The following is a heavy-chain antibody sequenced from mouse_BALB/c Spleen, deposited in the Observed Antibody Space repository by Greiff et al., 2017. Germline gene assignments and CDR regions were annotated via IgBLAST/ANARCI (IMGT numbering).Heavy chain of an antibody. CDR2: ISNGGGST. D-gene: IGHD2-1*01. J-gene: IGHJ2*01. CDR1: GFTFSSYT. CDR3: ARLYYGNYLFDY. V-gene: IGHV5-12-2*01. Sequence: EVKLVESGGGLVQPGGSLKLSCAASGFTFSSYTMSWVRQTPEKRLEWVAYISNGGGSTYYPDTVKGRFTISRDNAKNTLYLQMSSLKSEDTAMYYCARLYYGNYLFDYWGQGTTLTVSS.